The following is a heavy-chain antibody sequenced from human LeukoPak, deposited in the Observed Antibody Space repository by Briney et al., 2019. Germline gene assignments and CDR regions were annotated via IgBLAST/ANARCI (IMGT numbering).Heavy chain of an antibody. D-gene: IGHD5-12*01. CDR3: ARGSPGLRTVSSIDY. V-gene: IGHV4-34*01. Sequence: PSETLSLTCAVYGGSFSGYYWSWIRQPPGKGLEWIGEINHSGSTNYNPSLKSRVTISVDTSKNQFSLKLSSVTAADAAVYYCARGSPGLRTVSSIDYWGQGTLVTVSS. CDR1: GGSFSGYY. J-gene: IGHJ4*02. CDR2: INHSGST.